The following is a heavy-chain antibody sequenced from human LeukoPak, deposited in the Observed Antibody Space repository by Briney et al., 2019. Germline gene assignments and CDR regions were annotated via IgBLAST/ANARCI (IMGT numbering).Heavy chain of an antibody. J-gene: IGHJ4*02. Sequence: ASVKVSCKASGYTFTTYGISWVRQAPGQGLEWMGWINPYNGDTNYAQKLQGRVTMTTDTSTSTAYMELRSLRSDDTAVYYCARGEADIVVVPAAIIRDFWGQGTLVTVSS. CDR1: GYTFTTYG. D-gene: IGHD2-2*01. CDR3: ARGEADIVVVPAAIIRDF. V-gene: IGHV1-18*01. CDR2: INPYNGDT.